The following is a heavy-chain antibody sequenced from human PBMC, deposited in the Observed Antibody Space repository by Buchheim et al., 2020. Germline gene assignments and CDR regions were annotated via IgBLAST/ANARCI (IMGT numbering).Heavy chain of an antibody. Sequence: QVQLVESGGGVVQPGRSLRLSCAASGFTFSMYGFHWVRQAPGKGLEWVALISYDGTDKYYGESVEGRFSISRDNSKNTVSLQMNSMRPDDTAVYFCTKGWSGSGEYYGMEVWGRGTT. CDR3: TKGWSGSGEYYGMEV. J-gene: IGHJ6*02. CDR1: GFTFSMYG. V-gene: IGHV3-30*18. D-gene: IGHD3-10*01. CDR2: ISYDGTDK.